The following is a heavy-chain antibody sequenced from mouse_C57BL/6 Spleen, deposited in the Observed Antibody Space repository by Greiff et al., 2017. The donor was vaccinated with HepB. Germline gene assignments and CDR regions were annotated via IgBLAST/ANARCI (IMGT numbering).Heavy chain of an antibody. D-gene: IGHD1-1*02. V-gene: IGHV3-6*01. CDR3: ASSYGPGAFAY. CDR2: ISYDGSN. J-gene: IGHJ3*01. CDR1: GYSITSGYY. Sequence: EVQRVESGPGLVKPSQSLSLTCSVTGYSITSGYYWNWIRQFPGNKLEWMGYISYDGSNNYNPSLKNRISITRDTSKNQFFLKLNSVTTEDTATYYCASSYGPGAFAYWGQGTLVTVSA.